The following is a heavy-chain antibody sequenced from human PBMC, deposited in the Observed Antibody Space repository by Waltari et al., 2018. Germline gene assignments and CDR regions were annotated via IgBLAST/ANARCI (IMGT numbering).Heavy chain of an antibody. CDR1: AFPFNNW. J-gene: IGHJ4*02. CDR2: IKPDGSEK. CDR3: ARELHWSARDY. D-gene: IGHD3-3*01. Sequence: EVQLVESGGGLVQPGGSLRISCAASAFPFNNWMSWVRQAPGKGLEWVANIKPDGSEKNYADSVKGRFTISIDNVKNSLYLQMNSLSLEDTAVYYCARELHWSARDYWGQGTLVTVSS. V-gene: IGHV3-7*01.